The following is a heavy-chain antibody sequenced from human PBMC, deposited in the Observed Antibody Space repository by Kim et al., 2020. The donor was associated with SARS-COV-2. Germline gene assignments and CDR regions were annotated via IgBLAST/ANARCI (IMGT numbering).Heavy chain of an antibody. CDR1: GFTFSSYS. J-gene: IGHJ4*02. Sequence: GGSLRLSCAASGFTFSSYSMNWVRQAPGKGLEWVSSISSSSSYIYYADSVKGRFTISRDNAKNSLYLQMNSLRAEDTAVYYCATPRGRDGYNYVLDYWGQGTLVTVSS. CDR3: ATPRGRDGYNYVLDY. D-gene: IGHD5-12*01. CDR2: ISSSSSYI. V-gene: IGHV3-21*01.